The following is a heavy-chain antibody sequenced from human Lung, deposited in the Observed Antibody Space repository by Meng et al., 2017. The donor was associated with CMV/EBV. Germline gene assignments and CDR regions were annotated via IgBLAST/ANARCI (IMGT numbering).Heavy chain of an antibody. D-gene: IGHD1-26*01. CDR1: GFYFSDYG. CDR2: IHYDESDK. J-gene: IGHJ6*02. Sequence: GESXKISCTASGFYFSDYGMHWVRQAPGKGLEWVTFIHYDESDKYYTDSVKGRFTISRYNSKKTLYLQMNSLRAEDTAVYYCARSYNGKYYPPYYYYYYGMDVXGQGXTVTVSS. V-gene: IGHV3-30*02. CDR3: ARSYNGKYYPPYYYYYYGMDV.